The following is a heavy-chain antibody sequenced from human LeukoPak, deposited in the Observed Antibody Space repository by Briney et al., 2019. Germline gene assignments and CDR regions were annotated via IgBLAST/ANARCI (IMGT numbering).Heavy chain of an antibody. D-gene: IGHD1-14*01. Sequence: PSETLSLTCTVSGGSISSYYWSWIRQPPGKGLEWIGYIYYSGSTNYNPSLKSRVTISVDTSKNQFFLKLSSVTAADTAVYYCARGTETGDAFDIWGQGTMVTVSS. CDR3: ARGTETGDAFDI. CDR1: GGSISSYY. CDR2: IYYSGST. V-gene: IGHV4-59*08. J-gene: IGHJ3*02.